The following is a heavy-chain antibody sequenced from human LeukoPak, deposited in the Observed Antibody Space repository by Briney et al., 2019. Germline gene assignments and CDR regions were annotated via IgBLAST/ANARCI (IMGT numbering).Heavy chain of an antibody. V-gene: IGHV3-21*05. Sequence: PGRCLTPARDPAALIVSSISTKSVRHAPGRGREWIAYIRGRSTDISYADSAKGRFTIPRDDAQNSPFLQMGSLRTEDTAVYYCVRDHYWAFDSWGQGTLVTVSS. J-gene: IGHJ4*02. CDR3: VRDHYWAFDS. CDR1: ALIVSSIS. CDR2: IRGRSTDI. D-gene: IGHD2-8*02.